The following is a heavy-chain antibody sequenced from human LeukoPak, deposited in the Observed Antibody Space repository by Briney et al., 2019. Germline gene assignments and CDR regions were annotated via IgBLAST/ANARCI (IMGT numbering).Heavy chain of an antibody. CDR2: ISSSVSTI. J-gene: IGHJ4*02. D-gene: IGHD5-18*01. CDR3: ASQGYSYGYGYFDY. V-gene: IGHV3-11*01. CDR1: GFTFSDYY. Sequence: GGSLRLSCAASGFTFSDYYMSWIRQAPGKGLEWVSYISSSVSTIYYAASVKGRFTISRDNAKNSLYLQMNSLRAEDTAVYYCASQGYSYGYGYFDYWGQGVLVTVSS.